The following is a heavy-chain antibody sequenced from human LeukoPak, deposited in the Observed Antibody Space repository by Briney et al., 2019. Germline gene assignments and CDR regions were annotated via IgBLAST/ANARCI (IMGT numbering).Heavy chain of an antibody. D-gene: IGHD3-16*01. J-gene: IGHJ3*02. CDR1: GFTSSGDW. CDR3: ARELPRIGGQTDASDI. V-gene: IGHV3-74*01. CDR2: SKNDGSST. Sequence: GGCLRLSCAVSGFTSSGDWMHWVRQAPGKGLVWVSRSKNDGSSTSYADSVKGRFTISRDNAKNTLYLQMNSLRAEDTAVYYCARELPRIGGQTDASDIWGQGTMVTVS.